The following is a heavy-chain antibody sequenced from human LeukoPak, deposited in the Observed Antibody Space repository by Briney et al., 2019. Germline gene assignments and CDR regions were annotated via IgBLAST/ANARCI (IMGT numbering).Heavy chain of an antibody. CDR1: GFTFSSYG. V-gene: IGHV3-30*02. D-gene: IGHD4-17*01. CDR2: IRYDGSNK. J-gene: IGHJ4*02. CDR3: TTERADYGDLVVDY. Sequence: PGGSLRLSCAASGFTFSSYGMHWVRQAPGKGLEWVAFIRYDGSNKYYADSVKGRFTISRDNSKNTLYLQMNSLKTEDTAVYYCTTERADYGDLVVDYWGQGTLVTVSS.